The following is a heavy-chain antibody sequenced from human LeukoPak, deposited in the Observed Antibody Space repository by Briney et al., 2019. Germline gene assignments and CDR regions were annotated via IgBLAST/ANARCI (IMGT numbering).Heavy chain of an antibody. D-gene: IGHD3-22*01. J-gene: IGHJ5*02. Sequence: GGSLRLSCAGSGFPFSSYPISWVRQPPGKGLEWVSAITASGDSTYSADSVKGRFTISRDNAKNSLYLQMNSLRVEDTAVYYCARGRDYYDSSPPSNWFDPWGQGTLVTVSS. CDR2: ITASGDST. V-gene: IGHV3-23*01. CDR3: ARGRDYYDSSPPSNWFDP. CDR1: GFPFSSYP.